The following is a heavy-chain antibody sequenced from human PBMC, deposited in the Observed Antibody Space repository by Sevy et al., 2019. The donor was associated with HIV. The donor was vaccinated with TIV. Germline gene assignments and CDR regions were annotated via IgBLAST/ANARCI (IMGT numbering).Heavy chain of an antibody. Sequence: ATVKVSCKASGYRFTRFYFHWVRQAPGQGLEWMGIIDPTGGSTTYAQKLQDRVTMTRDTSTTTIYMELRSLRSDDTGMYFSLAIMDGRFDHWGQGTLVTVSS. D-gene: IGHD2-2*02. CDR3: LAIMDGRFDH. CDR1: GYRFTRFY. V-gene: IGHV1-46*04. CDR2: IDPTGGST. J-gene: IGHJ4*02.